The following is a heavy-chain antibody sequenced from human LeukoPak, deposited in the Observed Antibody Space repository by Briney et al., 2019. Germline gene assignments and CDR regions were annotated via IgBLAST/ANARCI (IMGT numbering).Heavy chain of an antibody. J-gene: IGHJ6*02. CDR1: GFVFTIYT. V-gene: IGHV3-21*01. CDR3: SRVLYSSGWVFGGYCAMDV. D-gene: IGHD6-19*01. Sequence: GGSLRLSCSASGFVFTIYTMYWVRQAPGKGPEYVSTISGSGNGFSIYYADSVKGRFTVSRNNAENSLYLQMNSLRAEDTAVYYCSRVLYSSGWVFGGYCAMDVWGQGTTVTVSS. CDR2: ISGSGNGFSI.